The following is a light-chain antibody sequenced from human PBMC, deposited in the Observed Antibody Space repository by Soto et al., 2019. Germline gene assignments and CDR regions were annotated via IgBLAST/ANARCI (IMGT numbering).Light chain of an antibody. CDR3: CSYAGSYTYV. CDR2: DVS. V-gene: IGLV2-11*01. Sequence: QSVLTQPRSVSGSPGQSVTISCTGTSSDVGGYNYVSWYQQHPGEAPKLMIYDVSKRPSGVPDRFSGSKSGNTASLTISGLQAEDEADYYCCSYAGSYTYVFGTGTKGTVL. CDR1: SSDVGGYNY. J-gene: IGLJ1*01.